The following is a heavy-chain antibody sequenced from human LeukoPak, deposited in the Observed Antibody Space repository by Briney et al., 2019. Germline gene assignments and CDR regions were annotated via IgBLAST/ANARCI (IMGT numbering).Heavy chain of an antibody. CDR2: IYYSGST. D-gene: IGHD2-21*01. CDR3: ARDGLGPYCGGNCFSHDAFDI. V-gene: IGHV4-59*12. CDR1: GGSISSYY. Sequence: PSETLSLTCTVSGGSISSYYWSWIRQPPGKGLEWIGYIYYSGSTNYNPSLKSRVTISVDTSKNQFSLKLSSVTAADTAVYYCARDGLGPYCGGNCFSHDAFDIWGQGTMVTVSS. J-gene: IGHJ3*02.